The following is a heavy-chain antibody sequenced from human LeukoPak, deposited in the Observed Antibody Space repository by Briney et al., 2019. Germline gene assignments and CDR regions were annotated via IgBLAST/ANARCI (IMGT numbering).Heavy chain of an antibody. J-gene: IGHJ4*02. CDR2: IYTSGST. D-gene: IGHD3-10*01. Sequence: PSETLSLTCTVSGGSISSSSYYWGWIRQPAGKGLEWIGRIYTSGSTNCNPSLKSRVTMSVDTSKNQFSLKLSSVTAADTAVYYCARVSLVRGAPDYYFDYWGQGTLVTVSS. V-gene: IGHV4-61*02. CDR3: ARVSLVRGAPDYYFDY. CDR1: GGSISSSSYY.